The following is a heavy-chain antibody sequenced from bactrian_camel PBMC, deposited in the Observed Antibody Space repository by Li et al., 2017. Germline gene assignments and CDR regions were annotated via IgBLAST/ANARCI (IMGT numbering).Heavy chain of an antibody. D-gene: IGHD2*01. Sequence: HVQLVESGGGSVQTGGSLTLACKTSGDTLPTMAWFRQTPGKEREGVAALDYSGVPKYAESVEGRFTISQDNAKNTLYLQMNSLKPEDTATYYCAANPFWTYGAVCSYTRPADFGYWGQGTQVTVS. J-gene: IGHJ6*01. CDR2: LDYSGVP. CDR3: AANPFWTYGAVCSYTRPADFGY. CDR1: GDTLPT. V-gene: IGHV3S53*01.